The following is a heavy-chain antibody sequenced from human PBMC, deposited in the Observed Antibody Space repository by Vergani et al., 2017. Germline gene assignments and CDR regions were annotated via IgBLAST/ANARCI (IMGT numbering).Heavy chain of an antibody. CDR2: IWYDGSNK. CDR3: ARFTIFGVVHPPVSGMDV. D-gene: IGHD3-3*01. Sequence: QVQLLESGGGVVQPGRSLRLSCAASGFTFSSYGMHWVRQAPGKGLEWVAVIWYDGSNKYYADSVKGRFTISRDNSKNTLYLQMNSLRAEDTAVYYCARFTIFGVVHPPVSGMDVWGQGTTVTVSS. J-gene: IGHJ6*02. V-gene: IGHV3-33*01. CDR1: GFTFSSYG.